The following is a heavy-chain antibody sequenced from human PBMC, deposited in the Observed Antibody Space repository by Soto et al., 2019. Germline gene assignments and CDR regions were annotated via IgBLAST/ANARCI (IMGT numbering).Heavy chain of an antibody. V-gene: IGHV4-39*01. Sequence: SETLSLTCTVSGGSISSSSYYWGWIRQPPGKGLEWIGSIYYSGSTYYNPSLKSRVTISVDTSKNQFSLKLSSVTAADTAVYYCGTVSPNVVVTDGNDAFDIWGQGTMVTVSS. J-gene: IGHJ3*02. CDR3: GTVSPNVVVTDGNDAFDI. CDR1: GGSISSSSYY. D-gene: IGHD2-2*01. CDR2: IYYSGST.